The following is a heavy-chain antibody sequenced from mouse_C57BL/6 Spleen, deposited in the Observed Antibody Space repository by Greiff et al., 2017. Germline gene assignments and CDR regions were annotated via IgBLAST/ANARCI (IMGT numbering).Heavy chain of an antibody. D-gene: IGHD2-12*01. Sequence: VQLQQSGPELVKPGDSVKISCKASGYSFTGYFMNWVMQSHGKSLEWIGRINPYNGDTFYNQKFKGKATLTVDKSSSTAHMELRSLTSEDSAVYYCARWAYDGAMDYWGQGTSFTVSS. CDR3: ARWAYDGAMDY. J-gene: IGHJ4*01. V-gene: IGHV1-20*01. CDR2: INPYNGDT. CDR1: GYSFTGYF.